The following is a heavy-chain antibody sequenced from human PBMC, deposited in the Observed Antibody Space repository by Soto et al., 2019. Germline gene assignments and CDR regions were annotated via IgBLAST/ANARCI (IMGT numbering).Heavy chain of an antibody. CDR3: ARVAWSGYWNWFDP. D-gene: IGHD3-3*01. J-gene: IGHJ5*02. CDR1: GGSFSSYA. V-gene: IGHV1-69*05. Sequence: SVKVSCKASGGSFSSYAISWVRQAPGQGLEWMGGIIPIFGSTSYAQKFQGRVTMTRDTSTSTVYMELSSLRSEDTAVYYCARVAWSGYWNWFDPWGQGTLVTVS. CDR2: IIPIFGST.